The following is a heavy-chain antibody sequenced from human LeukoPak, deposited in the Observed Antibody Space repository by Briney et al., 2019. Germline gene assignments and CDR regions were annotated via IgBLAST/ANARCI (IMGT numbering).Heavy chain of an antibody. CDR3: AFDGGNSGRAYYYYYGMDV. D-gene: IGHD4-23*01. J-gene: IGHJ6*02. CDR2: INHSGST. CDR1: GGSISSSSYY. Sequence: SETLSLTCTVSGGSISSSSYYWGWIRQPPGKGLEWIGEINHSGSTNYNPSLKSRVTISVDTSKNQFSLKLSSVTAADTAVYYCAFDGGNSGRAYYYYYGMDVWGQGTTVTVSS. V-gene: IGHV4-39*01.